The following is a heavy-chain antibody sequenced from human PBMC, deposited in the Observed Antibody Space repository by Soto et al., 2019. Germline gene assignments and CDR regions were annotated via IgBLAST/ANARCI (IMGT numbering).Heavy chain of an antibody. CDR1: GGSISSGGYY. D-gene: IGHD2-21*02. J-gene: IGHJ5*02. CDR3: VRTARQGAVAPHWFDR. Sequence: PSETLSLTCTVSGGSISSGGYYWSWIRQAPGKGLEWIGYVYYTGSTYYNPSLMSRLTISVDTSKNQFSLKLTSVTAAETAVYYCVRTARQGAVAPHWFDRWGQGTQVTVSS. V-gene: IGHV4-30-4*01. CDR2: VYYTGST.